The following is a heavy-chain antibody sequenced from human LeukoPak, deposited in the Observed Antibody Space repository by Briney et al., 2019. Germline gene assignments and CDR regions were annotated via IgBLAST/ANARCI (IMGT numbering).Heavy chain of an antibody. CDR3: AREPYCSSTSCYSNNWFDP. V-gene: IGHV4-39*07. CDR2: IYYSGST. D-gene: IGHD2-2*01. CDR1: GGSISSSSYY. Sequence: PSETLSHTCTVSGGSISSSSYYWGWIRQPPGKGLEWIGSIYYSGSTYYNPSLKSRVTISVDTSKNQFSLKLSSVTAADTAVYYCAREPYCSSTSCYSNNWFDPWGQGTLVTVSS. J-gene: IGHJ5*02.